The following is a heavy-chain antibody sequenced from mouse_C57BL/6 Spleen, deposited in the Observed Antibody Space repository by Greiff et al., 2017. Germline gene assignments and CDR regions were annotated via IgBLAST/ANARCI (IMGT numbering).Heavy chain of an antibody. Sequence: EVKLMESGGGLVKPGGSLKLSCAASGFTFSDYGMHWVRQAPEKGLEWVAYISSGSSTIYYADTVKGRFTISRDNAKNTLFLQMTSLRSEDTAMYYCARRLGRTYFDVWGTGTTVTVSS. J-gene: IGHJ1*03. CDR3: ARRLGRTYFDV. CDR2: ISSGSSTI. CDR1: GFTFSDYG. D-gene: IGHD4-1*01. V-gene: IGHV5-17*01.